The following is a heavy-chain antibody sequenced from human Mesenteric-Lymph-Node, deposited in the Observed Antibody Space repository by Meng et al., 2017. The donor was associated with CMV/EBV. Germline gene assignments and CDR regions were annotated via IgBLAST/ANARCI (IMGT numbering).Heavy chain of an antibody. J-gene: IGHJ4*02. Sequence: GGSLRLSCAASALTFSTYSMHWVRQAPGKGLEWVSSISSSSSYMSYADSVKGRFTISRDNAKNSLYLQMNSLRAEDTAVYYCATFGSGNYFDLWGQGTLVTVSS. V-gene: IGHV3-21*01. CDR2: ISSSSSYM. D-gene: IGHD3-10*01. CDR1: ALTFSTYS. CDR3: ATFGSGNYFDL.